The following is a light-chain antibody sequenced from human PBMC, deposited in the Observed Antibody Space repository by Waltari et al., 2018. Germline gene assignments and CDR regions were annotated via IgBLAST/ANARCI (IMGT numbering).Light chain of an antibody. Sequence: DFVMTQSPLSLPVTPGEPASISCRSSQSLLHSNGYNYLDWYLQKPGHSPQLLIYLGSNRASGVPDRFSGSGSGTDFTLKISRVEAEDVGVYYCMQALQTPVTFGQGTRLEIK. CDR3: MQALQTPVT. CDR1: QSLLHSNGYNY. CDR2: LGS. V-gene: IGKV2-28*01. J-gene: IGKJ5*01.